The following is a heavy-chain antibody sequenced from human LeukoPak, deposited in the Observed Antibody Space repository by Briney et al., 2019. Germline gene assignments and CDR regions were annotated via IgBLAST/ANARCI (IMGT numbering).Heavy chain of an antibody. V-gene: IGHV1-2*02. CDR3: ARDFQLAVADYYYYGMDV. CDR1: GYTFTGYY. Sequence: GASVKVSCKASGYTFTGYYMHWVRQAPGQGLVRMGWINPNSGGTNYAQKFQGRVTMTRDTSISTAYMELSRLRSDDTAVYYCARDFQLAVADYYYYGMDVWGQGTTVTVSS. CDR2: INPNSGGT. D-gene: IGHD6-19*01. J-gene: IGHJ6*02.